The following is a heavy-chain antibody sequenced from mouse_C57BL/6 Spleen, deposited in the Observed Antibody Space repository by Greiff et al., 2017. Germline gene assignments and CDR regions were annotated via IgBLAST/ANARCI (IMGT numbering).Heavy chain of an antibody. CDR3: AREGYYGSSPPFAY. CDR1: GYSITSGYY. Sequence: ESGPGLVKPSQSLSLTCSVTGYSITSGYYWNWIRQFPGNKLEWMGYISYDGSNNYNPSLKNRISITRDTSKNQFFRKLKSVTTEDTATYYCAREGYYGSSPPFAYWGQGTLVTVSA. CDR2: ISYDGSN. D-gene: IGHD1-1*01. V-gene: IGHV3-6*01. J-gene: IGHJ3*01.